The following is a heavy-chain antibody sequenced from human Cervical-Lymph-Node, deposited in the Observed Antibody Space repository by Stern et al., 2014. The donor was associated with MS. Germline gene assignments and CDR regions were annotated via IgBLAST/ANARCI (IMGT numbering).Heavy chain of an antibody. J-gene: IGHJ6*02. V-gene: IGHV3-23*04. CDR1: GFTFNKYA. D-gene: IGHD3-22*01. Sequence: EDQLVASGGDLVQPGGSLRLSCAASGFTFNKYAINWVRQAPGKGLEWVSTISGRGSSIYYADSVKGRFTISRDNSENTLYLQMHSLRAEDTAIYYCAKQYFDSSGYSYYYGMDVWGQGTTVTVSS. CDR2: ISGRGSSI. CDR3: AKQYFDSSGYSYYYGMDV.